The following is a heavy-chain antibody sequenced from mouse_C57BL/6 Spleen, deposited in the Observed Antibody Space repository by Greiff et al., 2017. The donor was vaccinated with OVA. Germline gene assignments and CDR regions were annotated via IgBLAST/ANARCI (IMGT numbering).Heavy chain of an antibody. V-gene: IGHV1-55*01. CDR2: IYPGSGST. Sequence: QVQLQQPGAELVKPGASVKMSCKASGSTFTSYWITWVKQRPGQGLEWIGDIYPGSGSTNYNDKFKSKATLTVDTSSSTAYMQLSSLTSEDSAVYYGARSSYGSPYYFDYWGQGTTLTVSS. D-gene: IGHD1-1*01. J-gene: IGHJ2*01. CDR3: ARSSYGSPYYFDY. CDR1: GSTFTSYW.